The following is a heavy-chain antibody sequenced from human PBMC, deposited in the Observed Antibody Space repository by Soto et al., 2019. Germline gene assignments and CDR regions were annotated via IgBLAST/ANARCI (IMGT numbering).Heavy chain of an antibody. CDR1: GGSISSSSYY. J-gene: IGHJ4*02. CDR3: VKCGYSFTYLRFDS. D-gene: IGHD5-18*01. Sequence: QVQLQESGPGLVKPSETLSLTCTISGGSISSSSYYWGWIRQPPGKGLEWIGNIYYNGNTYYYPSLNRRATMSVSTSKNQFSLNLSSVTAADTAVYYCVKCGYSFTYLRFDSWGRGTRVAVSS. CDR2: IYYNGNT. V-gene: IGHV4-39*01.